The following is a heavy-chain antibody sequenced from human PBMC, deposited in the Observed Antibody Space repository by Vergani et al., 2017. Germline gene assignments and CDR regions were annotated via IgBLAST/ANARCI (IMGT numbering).Heavy chain of an antibody. CDR1: GGSISSYY. J-gene: IGHJ4*02. CDR2: IYYSGST. Sequence: QVQLQESGPGLVKPSETLSLICTVSGGSISSYYWSWIRQPPGKGLGWVGYIYYSGSTNYNPSLKSRVPISVDTSKNQFSLKLSSVTAADTAVYYCARAWKHSTRFDYWGQGTLVTVSS. D-gene: IGHD2-21*01. CDR3: ARAWKHSTRFDY. V-gene: IGHV4-59*01.